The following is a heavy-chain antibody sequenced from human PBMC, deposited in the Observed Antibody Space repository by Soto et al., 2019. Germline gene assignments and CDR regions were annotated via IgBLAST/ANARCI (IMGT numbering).Heavy chain of an antibody. J-gene: IGHJ6*02. CDR2: IIPIFGTA. CDR1: GSTFSSYA. CDR3: ARDRPYYGMDV. V-gene: IGHV1-69*01. Sequence: QVQLVQSGAEVKKPGSSVKVSCKASGSTFSSYAISWVRQAPGQGREWLGGIIPIFGTANNAQKFQGRVTITADESTNTDYMKLSSLGSEDTAVYYCARDRPYYGMDVWGQVTTVTVAS.